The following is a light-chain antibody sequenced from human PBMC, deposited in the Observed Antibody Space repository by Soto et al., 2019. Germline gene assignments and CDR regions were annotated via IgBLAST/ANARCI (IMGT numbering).Light chain of an antibody. Sequence: QSALTQPASVSGSPGQSITISCTGTSRDVGGYNYVSWYQQHPGQAPKLMIYEVNNRPSGISNRFSGSKSGNTASLTISGLQAEDEADYYCSSKTSTSTLLFGGGTKLTVL. V-gene: IGLV2-14*01. J-gene: IGLJ2*01. CDR2: EVN. CDR3: SSKTSTSTLL. CDR1: SRDVGGYNY.